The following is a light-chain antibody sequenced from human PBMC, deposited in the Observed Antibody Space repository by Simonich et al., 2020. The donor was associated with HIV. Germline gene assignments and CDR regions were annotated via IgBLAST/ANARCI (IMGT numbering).Light chain of an antibody. CDR3: QQYYITPHT. J-gene: IGKJ1*01. CDR1: QNVLYSSNHKNY. V-gene: IGKV4-1*01. Sequence: DIVMTQSPDSLAVSLGERAPIHCKSRQNVLYSSNHKNYLAWYQQKPGQPPNLLIYWAATRESGVPDRFSGSGSETDFTLTSSSLQAEDVAVYYCQQYYITPHTFGQGTKVEIK. CDR2: WAA.